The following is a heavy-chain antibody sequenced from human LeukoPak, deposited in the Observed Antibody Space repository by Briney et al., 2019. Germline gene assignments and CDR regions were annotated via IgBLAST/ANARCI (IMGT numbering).Heavy chain of an antibody. Sequence: CSVKLSCKASGGTLSSYAIRWVRQAPGQGLEWMGGIIPIFGTANYAQKFQCRVTITADKSTSTAYMELSSLRSEDTAVYYCASVRGVIQRYYYYYMDVWGKGTTVTVSS. CDR1: GGTLSSYA. CDR3: ASVRGVIQRYYYYYMDV. D-gene: IGHD3-10*02. CDR2: IIPIFGTA. V-gene: IGHV1-69*06. J-gene: IGHJ6*03.